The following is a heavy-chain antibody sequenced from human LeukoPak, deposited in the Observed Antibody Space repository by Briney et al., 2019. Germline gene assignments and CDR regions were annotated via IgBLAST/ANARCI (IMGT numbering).Heavy chain of an antibody. CDR2: IKQDGSDK. Sequence: GGSLRLSCAASGFDFSTYWMTWVRQTPGRGLEWVANIKQDGSDKYYVDSAKGRFTISRDNAKKSLDLQMNSLRAEDTAVYYRAREQVVPAAIHYNYYYGMDVWGQGTTVTVSS. J-gene: IGHJ6*02. V-gene: IGHV3-7*01. D-gene: IGHD2-2*02. CDR1: GFDFSTYW. CDR3: AREQVVPAAIHYNYYYGMDV.